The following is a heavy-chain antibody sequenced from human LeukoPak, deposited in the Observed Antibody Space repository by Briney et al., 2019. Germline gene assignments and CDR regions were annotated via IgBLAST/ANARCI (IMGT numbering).Heavy chain of an antibody. CDR1: GYTFTGYY. J-gene: IGHJ5*02. CDR3: ARDDPPYSSSWYLDP. V-gene: IGHV1-2*02. CDR2: INPNSGGT. Sequence: ASVKVSCKASGYTFTGYYMHWVRQAPGQGLEWMGWINPNSGGTNYAQKFQGRVTMTRDTSISTAYMELSRLRSDDTAVYYCARDDPPYSSSWYLDPWGQGTLVIVSS. D-gene: IGHD6-13*01.